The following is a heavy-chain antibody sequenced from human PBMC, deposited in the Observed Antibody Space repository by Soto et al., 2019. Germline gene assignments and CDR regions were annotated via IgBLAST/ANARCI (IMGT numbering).Heavy chain of an antibody. CDR3: AKGAGGGNSIRMDV. D-gene: IGHD2-15*01. Sequence: PGGSLXLSCAASGFTFSSYGLNWVRQAPGKGLEWVSSITSSSSYIYYADSVKGRFTISRDNAKDSLYLQMNSLRAEDTAVYYCAKGAGGGNSIRMDVWGQGTTVTVSS. J-gene: IGHJ6*02. V-gene: IGHV3-21*01. CDR2: ITSSSSYI. CDR1: GFTFSSYG.